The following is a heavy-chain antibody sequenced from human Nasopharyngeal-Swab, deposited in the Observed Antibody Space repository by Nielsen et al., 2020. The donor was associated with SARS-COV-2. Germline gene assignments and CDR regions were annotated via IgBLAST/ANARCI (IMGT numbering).Heavy chain of an antibody. Sequence: GESLKISCAASGFIFSDYYMSWIRQAPGKGLEWVSYISSSGSTIYYADSVKGRFTISRDNAKNSLYLQMNSLRAEDTAVYYCARDLRSGYDGYYYYGMDVWGQGTTVTVSS. CDR1: GFIFSDYY. D-gene: IGHD5-12*01. V-gene: IGHV3-11*04. CDR3: ARDLRSGYDGYYYYGMDV. J-gene: IGHJ6*02. CDR2: ISSSGSTI.